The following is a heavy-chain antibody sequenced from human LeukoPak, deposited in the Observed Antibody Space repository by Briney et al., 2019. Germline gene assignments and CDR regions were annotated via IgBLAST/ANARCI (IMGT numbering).Heavy chain of an antibody. CDR2: INPTGGST. D-gene: IGHD1-26*01. CDR3: ARDNSVGDNAWWFDP. CDR1: GYTFTSYY. V-gene: IGHV1-46*01. J-gene: IGHJ5*02. Sequence: ASVKVSCKASGYTFTSYYMHWVRQAPGQGLEWMGLINPTGGSTGYAQKFQGRVTMTRDMSTSTDYMELSSLRSEDTAIYYCARDNSVGDNAWWFDPRGQGTLVTVPS.